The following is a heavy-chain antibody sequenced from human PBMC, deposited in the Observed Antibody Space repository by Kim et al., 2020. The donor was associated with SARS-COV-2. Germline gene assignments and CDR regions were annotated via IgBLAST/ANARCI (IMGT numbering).Heavy chain of an antibody. Sequence: KRRVTISVDTSKNQLSLKLSSVTAADTAVYYCARAARDYDILTGYYYFDYWGQGTLVTVSS. D-gene: IGHD3-9*01. V-gene: IGHV4-31*02. CDR3: ARAARDYDILTGYYYFDY. J-gene: IGHJ4*02.